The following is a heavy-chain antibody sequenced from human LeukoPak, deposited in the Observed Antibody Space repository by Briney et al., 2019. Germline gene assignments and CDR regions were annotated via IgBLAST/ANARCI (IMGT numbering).Heavy chain of an antibody. CDR2: ISYDGSNK. Sequence: GGSLRLSCTASGFTFSSYAMNWVRQTPGKGLEWVALISYDGSNKYYADSVKGRFTISRDNSKNTLYLQMNSLRTEDTAVYYCARYAWSLGPAPGTPLFEYWGQGTLVTVSS. CDR3: ARYAWSLGPAPGTPLFEY. CDR1: GFTFSSYA. D-gene: IGHD3-16*01. J-gene: IGHJ4*02. V-gene: IGHV3-30-3*01.